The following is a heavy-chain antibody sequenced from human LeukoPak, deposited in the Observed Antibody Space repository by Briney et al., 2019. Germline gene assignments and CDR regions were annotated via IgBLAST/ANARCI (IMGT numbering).Heavy chain of an antibody. D-gene: IGHD2-15*01. Sequence: GGSLRLSCAASGFPFDLSAMTWVRQAPGKGLEWVASINLSGTRTDYADSVRGRLTVSRDNSKRMVYLQIDGLRPEDTAVYFCAKDRRTYGYFDSRGQGTLVTVSS. CDR2: INLSGTRT. CDR1: GFPFDLSA. V-gene: IGHV3-23*05. CDR3: AKDRRTYGYFDS. J-gene: IGHJ4*02.